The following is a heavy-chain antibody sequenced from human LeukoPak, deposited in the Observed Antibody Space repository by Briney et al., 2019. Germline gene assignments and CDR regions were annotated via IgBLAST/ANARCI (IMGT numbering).Heavy chain of an antibody. J-gene: IGHJ5*02. CDR2: INPTGGST. V-gene: IGHV1-46*01. D-gene: IGHD2-2*01. Sequence: ASVKVSCKASGYTFTSYYMHWVRQAPGQGLEWMGLINPTGGSTGYAQKFQGRVTMTRDMSTSTVYMELSSLRSEDTAVYYCARAEIPNNWFDPWGQGTLVTVSS. CDR1: GYTFTSYY. CDR3: ARAEIPNNWFDP.